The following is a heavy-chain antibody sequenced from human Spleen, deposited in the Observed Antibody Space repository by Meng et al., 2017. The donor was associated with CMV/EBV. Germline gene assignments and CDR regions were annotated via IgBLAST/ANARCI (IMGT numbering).Heavy chain of an antibody. CDR1: GYTFTSFG. CDR3: TRAPEQLEHESPFDY. J-gene: IGHJ4*02. CDR2: ISTYNGDT. D-gene: IGHD1-1*01. Sequence: ASVKVSCKTSGYTFTSFGINWVRQAPGQGLEWMAWISTYNGDTKYAQKFQGRVTVTTDTPTSTAYMKLRGLRSDDTAIYYCTRAPEQLEHESPFDYWGQGTLVTVSS. V-gene: IGHV1-18*01.